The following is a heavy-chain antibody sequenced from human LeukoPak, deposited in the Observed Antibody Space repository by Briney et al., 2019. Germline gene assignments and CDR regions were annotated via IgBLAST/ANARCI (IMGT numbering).Heavy chain of an antibody. V-gene: IGHV1-18*01. Sequence: ASVKVSCKASGYTFTSYGISWVRQAPGQGLEWMGWISAYNGNTNYAQKLQGRVTMTTDTSTSTAYMGLRSLRSDDTAVYYCARDSVVPAAVYYYYGMDVWGQGTTVTVSS. J-gene: IGHJ6*02. CDR2: ISAYNGNT. CDR1: GYTFTSYG. CDR3: ARDSVVPAAVYYYYGMDV. D-gene: IGHD2-2*01.